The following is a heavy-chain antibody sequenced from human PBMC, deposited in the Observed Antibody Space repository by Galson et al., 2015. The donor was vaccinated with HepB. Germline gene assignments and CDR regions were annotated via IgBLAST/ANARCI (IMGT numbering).Heavy chain of an antibody. V-gene: IGHV1-18*04. J-gene: IGHJ4*02. CDR1: GYTFTSYG. D-gene: IGHD4-17*01. Sequence: QSGAEVKKPGASVKVSCKASGYTFTSYGISWVRQAPGQGLQWMGWISAYNGNTNYAQKLQGRVTMTTDTSTSTAYMELRSLRSDDTAVYYCARDLSPQNDYGDSNLDYWGQGTLVTVSS. CDR3: ARDLSPQNDYGDSNLDY. CDR2: ISAYNGNT.